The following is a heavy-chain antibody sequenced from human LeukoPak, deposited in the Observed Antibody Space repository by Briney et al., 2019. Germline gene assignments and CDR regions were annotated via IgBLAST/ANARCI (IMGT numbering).Heavy chain of an antibody. CDR2: IYYSGST. D-gene: IGHD3-10*01. J-gene: IGHJ6*02. CDR3: ARDTLWPNYGMDV. V-gene: IGHV4-59*01. Sequence: PSETLSLTCTVSGGSISSYYWSWIRQPPGKGLEWIGYIYYSGSTNYNPSLKSRVTISVDTSKNQFSLKLSSVTAADTAVYYCARDTLWPNYGMDVWGQGTTVTVSS. CDR1: GGSISSYY.